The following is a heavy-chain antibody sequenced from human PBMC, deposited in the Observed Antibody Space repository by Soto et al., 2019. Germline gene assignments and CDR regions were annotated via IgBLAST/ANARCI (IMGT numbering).Heavy chain of an antibody. J-gene: IGHJ3*02. V-gene: IGHV3-23*01. CDR1: GFTFSSYA. D-gene: IGHD3-16*01. CDR2: ISGSGGST. CDR3: ATPLGGPPSLGAFDI. Sequence: GGSLRPSCAASGFTFSSYAMSWVRKAPGKGLEWVSAISGSGGSTYYADSVKGRFTISRDNSKNTLYLQMNSLRAEDTAVYYCATPLGGPPSLGAFDIWGQGTMVTVSS.